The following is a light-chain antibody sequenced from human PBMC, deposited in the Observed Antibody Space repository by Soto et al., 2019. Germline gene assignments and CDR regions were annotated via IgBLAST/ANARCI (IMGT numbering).Light chain of an antibody. J-gene: IGKJ4*01. CDR2: AAS. CDR3: QKANSVPKT. Sequence: DIRMTQSPSSVSAAVGDRVTITCRASQEISTWLAWYQQKPGKAPKFLIYAASILQSGVPSRFGGSGSGTHFTLTISNMKPEDFATYYCQKANSVPKTFGGGTKLEIK. V-gene: IGKV1-12*01. CDR1: QEISTW.